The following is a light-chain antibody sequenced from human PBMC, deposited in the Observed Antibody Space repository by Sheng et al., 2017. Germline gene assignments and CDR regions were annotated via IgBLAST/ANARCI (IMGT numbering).Light chain of an antibody. V-gene: IGKV3-20*01. Sequence: TQSPATLSVSPGERATLSCRASQNITSKLAWYQQKPGQAPRLLIYDASSRATGIPDRFSGSGSGTDFTLIISRLEPEDFAVYYCQQYDSSPPQWTFGQGTRVEVK. J-gene: IGKJ1*01. CDR3: QQYDSSPPQWT. CDR1: QNITSK. CDR2: DAS.